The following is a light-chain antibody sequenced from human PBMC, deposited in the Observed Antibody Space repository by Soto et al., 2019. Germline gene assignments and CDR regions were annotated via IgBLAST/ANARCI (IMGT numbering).Light chain of an antibody. Sequence: DIQMTQSPSSLSETVGDRVTITCRASQSISSYLNWYQQKPGKAPKLLIYAASSLQSGVPSRFSGSGSGTDFTLTISSLQPEDFATYYCQQSYSTTWTFGQGTKV. CDR1: QSISSY. J-gene: IGKJ1*01. CDR2: AAS. V-gene: IGKV1-39*01. CDR3: QQSYSTTWT.